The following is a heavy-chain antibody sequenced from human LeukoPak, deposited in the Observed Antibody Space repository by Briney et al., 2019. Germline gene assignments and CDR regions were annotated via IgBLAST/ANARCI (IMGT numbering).Heavy chain of an antibody. CDR2: ITWNSGNV. V-gene: IGHV3-9*01. CDR1: GFTFSSYA. J-gene: IGHJ3*01. Sequence: PGGSLRLSCAASGFTFSSYAMNWVRQAPGKGLEWVSAITWNSGNVAYADSVQGRFTISRDNAKNSLYLEMNSLRTEDTAFYYCAKDKSVDAVMDIIDHEAFDVWGQGTMVTVSS. D-gene: IGHD5-18*01. CDR3: AKDKSVDAVMDIIDHEAFDV.